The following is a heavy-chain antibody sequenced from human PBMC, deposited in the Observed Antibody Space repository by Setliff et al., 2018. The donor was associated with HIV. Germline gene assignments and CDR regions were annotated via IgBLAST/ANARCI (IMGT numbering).Heavy chain of an antibody. V-gene: IGHV3-43*01. Sequence: PGGSLRLSCAASGFTFDDYTMHWVRQAPGKGLEWVSLISWDGGSTYYADSVKGRFSISRDNSKNSLYLQMNSLRTEDTALYYCSRNGWHMNSWHYYYYYMDVWGKGTTVTVSS. CDR2: ISWDGGST. CDR1: GFTFDDYT. J-gene: IGHJ6*03. D-gene: IGHD6-13*01. CDR3: SRNGWHMNSWHYYYYYMDV.